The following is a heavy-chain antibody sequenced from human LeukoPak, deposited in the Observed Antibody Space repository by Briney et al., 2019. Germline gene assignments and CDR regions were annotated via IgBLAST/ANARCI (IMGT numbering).Heavy chain of an antibody. D-gene: IGHD3-10*01. Sequence: PGGSLRLSCAASGFTFSTYEMNWVRQAPGKGLEWVSYIDNSGSSIYYADSVKGRFTISRDNSKNTLYLQMNSLRAEDTAVYYCAEGSKYYFASGSYFPVYWGQGTQVIVSS. CDR2: IDNSGSSI. J-gene: IGHJ4*02. CDR3: AEGSKYYFASGSYFPVY. CDR1: GFTFSTYE. V-gene: IGHV3-48*03.